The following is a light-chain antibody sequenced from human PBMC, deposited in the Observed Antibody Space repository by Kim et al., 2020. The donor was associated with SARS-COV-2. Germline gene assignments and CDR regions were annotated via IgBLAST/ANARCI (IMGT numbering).Light chain of an antibody. CDR1: QSISSL. CDR3: QQYKTYSRT. J-gene: IGKJ1*01. V-gene: IGKV1-5*01. CDR2: NAY. Sequence: AYVGDRVTITCRASQSISSLLSWYQNKPKKAPNLLCYNAYTLQSGVPSRFSGSGAGTEFTLAISSLQPDEFATYYGQQYKTYSRTFGQRTKGDIK.